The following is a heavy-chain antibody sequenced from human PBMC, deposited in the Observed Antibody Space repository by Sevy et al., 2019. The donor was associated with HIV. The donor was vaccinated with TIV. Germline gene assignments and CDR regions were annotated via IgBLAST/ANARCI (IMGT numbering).Heavy chain of an antibody. CDR1: GFTFSSYA. CDR2: ISGSGGST. D-gene: IGHD6-19*01. J-gene: IGHJ4*02. CDR3: AKDPCIAVAGDYFDY. Sequence: GGSLRLSCAASGFTFSSYAMSWVRQAPGKGLEWVSAISGSGGSTYYADSVKGRFTISRDNSKNTLYLQMNSLRAEDTAVYYCAKDPCIAVAGDYFDYWGQGTLVTVSS. V-gene: IGHV3-23*01.